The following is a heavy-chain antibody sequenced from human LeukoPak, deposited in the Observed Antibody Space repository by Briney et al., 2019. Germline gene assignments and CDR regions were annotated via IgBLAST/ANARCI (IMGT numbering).Heavy chain of an antibody. J-gene: IGHJ4*02. V-gene: IGHV3-23*01. CDR2: ISGSGGST. D-gene: IGHD1-26*01. Sequence: GGSLRLSCAASGFTFSSYAMSWVRQAPGKGLEWVSAISGSGGSTYYADSVKGRFTISRDNSKNTLYLQMNSLRAEDTAVYYCAKDLSPEWELPRYFDYWGQGTLVTVSS. CDR3: AKDLSPEWELPRYFDY. CDR1: GFTFSSYA.